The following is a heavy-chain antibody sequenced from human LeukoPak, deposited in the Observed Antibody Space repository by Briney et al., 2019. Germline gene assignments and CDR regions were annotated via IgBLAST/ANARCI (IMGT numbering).Heavy chain of an antibody. CDR3: ARGPLWAATYVAATTYYFDY. CDR2: INHSGST. CDR1: GGTFSGYY. V-gene: IGHV4-34*01. D-gene: IGHD1-26*01. Sequence: PSETLSLTCAVYGGTFSGYYWNCIRQPPGKGLEWIGEINHSGSTKYNPSLKSRVTISVDTSKNQFSLRLTSVTAADTAVYYCARGPLWAATYVAATTYYFDYWGQGTLVTVSS. J-gene: IGHJ4*02.